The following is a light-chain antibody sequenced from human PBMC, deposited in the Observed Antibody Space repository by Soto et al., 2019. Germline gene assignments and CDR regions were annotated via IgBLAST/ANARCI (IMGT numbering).Light chain of an antibody. V-gene: IGLV2-14*01. CDR3: SSYTVSNTQV. Sequence: QSVLTQPASVSGSPGQSITISCTGTSSDVGGYNYVSWYQQHPGKAPKLIIYEVSNRPSGVSNRFSGSKSGNTASLTISGLQAEDEADYYCSSYTVSNTQVFGGGTKLNVL. J-gene: IGLJ3*02. CDR2: EVS. CDR1: SSDVGGYNY.